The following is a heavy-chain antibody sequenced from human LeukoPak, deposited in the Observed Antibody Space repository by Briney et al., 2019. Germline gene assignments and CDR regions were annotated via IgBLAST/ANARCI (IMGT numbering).Heavy chain of an antibody. CDR2: ISGSGGST. V-gene: IGHV3-23*01. D-gene: IGHD6-13*01. CDR3: AKDRIAAAVHDAFDI. CDR1: GFTFSSYA. J-gene: IGHJ3*02. Sequence: GGSLRLSCAASGFTFSSYAIGWVRQAPGKGLEWVSAISGSGGSTYYADSVKGRFTISRDNSKNTLYLQMNSLRAEDTAVYYCAKDRIAAAVHDAFDIWGQGTMVTVSS.